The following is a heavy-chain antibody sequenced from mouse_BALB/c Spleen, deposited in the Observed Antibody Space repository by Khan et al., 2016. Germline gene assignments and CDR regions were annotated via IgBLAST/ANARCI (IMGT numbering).Heavy chain of an antibody. V-gene: IGHV2-9*02. J-gene: IGHJ4*01. CDR1: GFSLTSYG. CDR3: DRDSSGYAMDY. CDR2: IWAGGST. Sequence: QVQLKESGPGLVAPSQSLSITCSVSGFSLTSYGVHWVRQPPGKGLEWLGVIWAGGSTNYNSALMSRLSISKDNSNSQVFLKMTSLQTDDTALYYCDRDSSGYAMDYWGQGTSVTVSS. D-gene: IGHD3-1*01.